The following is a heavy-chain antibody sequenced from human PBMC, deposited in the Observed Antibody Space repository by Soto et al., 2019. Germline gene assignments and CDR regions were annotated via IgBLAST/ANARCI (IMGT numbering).Heavy chain of an antibody. Sequence: ASVEVSCKASGYTFTNYAIHWVRQAPGRGLEWMGWINAGNGDTEYSQKFQSRVTFTRDASASTAYMELSSLRSEDTAVYYCARDQGYNDRSGYYYYWGQGTLVTVSS. CDR2: INAGNGDT. J-gene: IGHJ4*02. CDR3: ARDQGYNDRSGYYYY. CDR1: GYTFTNYA. V-gene: IGHV1-3*01. D-gene: IGHD3-22*01.